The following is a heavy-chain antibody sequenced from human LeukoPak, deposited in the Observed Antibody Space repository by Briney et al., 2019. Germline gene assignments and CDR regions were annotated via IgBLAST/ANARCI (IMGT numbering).Heavy chain of an antibody. J-gene: IGHJ3*02. Sequence: GGSLRPSCAASGFTFSNFWMSWVRLTPGMGLEWVANIKQDGSEKYYMDSVKGRFTISRDNAKKSKYLQMNFLRAEDTALYCCAKTTLAVAGTGYAFDMWGQGTMVTVSS. CDR3: AKTTLAVAGTGYAFDM. V-gene: IGHV3-7*01. CDR2: IKQDGSEK. CDR1: GFTFSNFW. D-gene: IGHD6-19*01.